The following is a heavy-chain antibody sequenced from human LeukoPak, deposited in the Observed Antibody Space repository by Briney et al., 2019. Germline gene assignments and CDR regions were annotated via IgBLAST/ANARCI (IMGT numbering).Heavy chain of an antibody. J-gene: IGHJ5*02. CDR3: ARLNFNDWFDP. Sequence: PSETLSLTCTVSGGSISSRSYDWGWIRQPPGKGLEWIGSIYYSGSIYYNPSLKSRVTLSKDTSKNQFSLKLTSVTAADTAVYYCARLNFNDWFDPWGQGALVTVSS. V-gene: IGHV4-39*01. CDR2: IYYSGSI. CDR1: GGSISSRSYD.